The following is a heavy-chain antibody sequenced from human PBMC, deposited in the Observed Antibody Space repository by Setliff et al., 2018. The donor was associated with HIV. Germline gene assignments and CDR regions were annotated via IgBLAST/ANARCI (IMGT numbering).Heavy chain of an antibody. V-gene: IGHV1-46*01. CDR1: GYTFTRYF. CDR2: INTSGGST. J-gene: IGHJ2*01. CDR3: ARGNYYDSSGYYFHDWYFDL. D-gene: IGHD3-22*01. Sequence: ASVKVSCKASGYTFTRYFMHWVRQAPGQGLEWMGIINTSGGSTTDAQKFQGRVTMTRDTSTDTVYMELSSLRSEDTAVYYCARGNYYDSSGYYFHDWYFDLWGRGTLVTVSS.